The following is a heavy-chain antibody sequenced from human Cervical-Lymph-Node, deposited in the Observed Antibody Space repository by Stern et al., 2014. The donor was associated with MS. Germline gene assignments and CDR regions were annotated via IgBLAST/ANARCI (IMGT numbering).Heavy chain of an antibody. J-gene: IGHJ4*02. CDR1: GYSFTGNY. CDR3: ARERGRAGPAMADY. CDR2: TNPNRGDL. Sequence: VQLVESGAEVKKPGASVKVSCKAAGYSFTGNYIHWLRQAPGQGLEWMGRTNPNRGDLNYALKFQGRVTMTRDTSISTAYMNLNRLGIDDTAVYYCARERGRAGPAMADYWGQGTLVTVSS. D-gene: IGHD5-18*01. V-gene: IGHV1-2*06.